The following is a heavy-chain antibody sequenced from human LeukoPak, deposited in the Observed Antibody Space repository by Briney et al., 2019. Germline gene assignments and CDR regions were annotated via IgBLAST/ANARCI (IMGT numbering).Heavy chain of an antibody. Sequence: PSETLSLTCTVSSGSSSSYYWSWIRQPPGKGLEWIGRVHYSETSRYNPSLESRASITVDTSKNHFSLRLSSVTAADTAVYYCAGGNPSGRPGIGFDYWGQGALVTVSS. D-gene: IGHD1-26*01. V-gene: IGHV4-59*01. CDR3: AGGNPSGRPGIGFDY. CDR1: SGSSSSYY. J-gene: IGHJ4*02. CDR2: VHYSETS.